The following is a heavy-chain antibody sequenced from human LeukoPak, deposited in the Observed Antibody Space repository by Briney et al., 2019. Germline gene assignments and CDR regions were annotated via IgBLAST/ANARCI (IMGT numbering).Heavy chain of an antibody. CDR3: AKDNYYDSSGLSYFDY. CDR2: ISWNSGSI. V-gene: IGHV3-9*01. CDR1: GFTFDDYA. J-gene: IGHJ4*02. D-gene: IGHD3-22*01. Sequence: PGGSLRLSCAASGFTFDDYAMHWVRQAPGKGLEWVSGISWNSGSINYADSVKGRFTISRDNAKNSLYLQMNSLRAEDTALYYCAKDNYYDSSGLSYFDYWGQGTLVTVSS.